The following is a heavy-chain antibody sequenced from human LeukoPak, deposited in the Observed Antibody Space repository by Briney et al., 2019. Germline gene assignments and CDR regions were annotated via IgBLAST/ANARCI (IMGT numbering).Heavy chain of an antibody. CDR2: IRYDGSDK. D-gene: IGHD3-10*02. V-gene: IGHV3-30*02. CDR3: AKEELRRITMWGYMDV. Sequence: GGSLRLSCAASGFVFRTYGMYWVRQAPGKGLEWVALIRYDGSDKDYADSVKGRFTISRDNSKNTLYLQMNSLSAEDTAFYYCAKEELRRITMWGYMDVWGKGTTVTISS. J-gene: IGHJ6*03. CDR1: GFVFRTYG.